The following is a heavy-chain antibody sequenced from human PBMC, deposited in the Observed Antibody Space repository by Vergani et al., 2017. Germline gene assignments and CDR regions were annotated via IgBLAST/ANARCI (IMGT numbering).Heavy chain of an antibody. CDR1: GFTVSSNY. CDR3: ANGESSSSTPYYFDY. D-gene: IGHD6-6*01. J-gene: IGHJ4*02. Sequence: EVQLVESGGGLVQPGGSLRLSCAASGFTVSSNYMSWVRQAPGKGLEWVSAISGSGGSTYYADSVKGRVTISRDNSKNTLYLQMNSLRAEDTAVYYCANGESSSSTPYYFDYWGQGTLVTVSS. V-gene: IGHV3-23*04. CDR2: ISGSGGST.